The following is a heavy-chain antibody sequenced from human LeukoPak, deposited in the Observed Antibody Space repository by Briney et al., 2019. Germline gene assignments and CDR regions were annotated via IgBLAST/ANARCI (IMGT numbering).Heavy chain of an antibody. CDR1: GGSISSSSYY. J-gene: IGHJ3*02. Sequence: SETLSLTCTVSGGSISSSSYYWGWIRQPPGKGLEWIGGIYYSGSTNYNPSLKSRVTISVDTSKNQFSLKLSSVTAADTAVYYCARVSSGWDSGLSAFDIWGQGTMVTVSS. V-gene: IGHV4-39*07. D-gene: IGHD6-19*01. CDR2: IYYSGST. CDR3: ARVSSGWDSGLSAFDI.